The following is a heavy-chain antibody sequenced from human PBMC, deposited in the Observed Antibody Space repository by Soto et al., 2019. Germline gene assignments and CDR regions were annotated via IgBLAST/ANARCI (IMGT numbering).Heavy chain of an antibody. J-gene: IGHJ3*02. CDR2: IVVGNGNT. Sequence: QMQLVQSGPDVKEPGTSVKVSCQASGFTVSDSAVHWVRQARGQPLEWIGYIVVGNGNTNFAQRFQERVTFSSDKSRGTAYMELRSLRAEDTAVYYCAATTHYDFWSGYFTGVAFDIWGQGTKVTVSS. D-gene: IGHD3-3*01. V-gene: IGHV1-58*01. CDR1: GFTVSDSA. CDR3: AATTHYDFWSGYFTGVAFDI.